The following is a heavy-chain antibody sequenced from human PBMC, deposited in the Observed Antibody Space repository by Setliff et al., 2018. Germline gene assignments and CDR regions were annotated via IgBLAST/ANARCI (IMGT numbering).Heavy chain of an antibody. CDR3: AFNSGWCGYYFDY. CDR1: GYTFTSYY. CDR2: INPSGGST. Sequence: ASVKVSCKASGYTFTSYYMHWVRQAPGQGLEWMGIINPSGGSTSYAQKFQGRVTMTEDTSTDTAYMELSSLRSEDTAVYYCAFNSGWCGYYFDYWGQGTLVTVSS. V-gene: IGHV1-46*01. D-gene: IGHD6-19*01. J-gene: IGHJ4*02.